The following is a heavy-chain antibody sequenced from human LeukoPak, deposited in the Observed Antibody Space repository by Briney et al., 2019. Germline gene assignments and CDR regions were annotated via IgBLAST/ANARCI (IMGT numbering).Heavy chain of an antibody. J-gene: IGHJ5*02. Sequence: SGGSLRLSCAASGFTFSSYNMNWVRQAPGKGLEWVSSISTASDYIYYADSLKGRFTISRDNAKNSLYLQMNSLRAEDTAVYYCARDPSSGWYLKGWFDPWGQGTLVTVSS. V-gene: IGHV3-21*01. D-gene: IGHD6-19*01. CDR2: ISTASDYI. CDR3: ARDPSSGWYLKGWFDP. CDR1: GFTFSSYN.